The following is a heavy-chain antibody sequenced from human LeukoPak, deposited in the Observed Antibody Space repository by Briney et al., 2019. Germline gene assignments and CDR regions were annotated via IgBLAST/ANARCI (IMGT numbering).Heavy chain of an antibody. Sequence: GGSLRLSCAASGFTFSGSAMHWVRQASGKGLEWVGRIRSKANSYATAYAASVKGRFTISRDDSKNTAYLQMNSLKTEDTAVYYCTRHASDAHDAVGARVDYWGQGTLVTVSS. J-gene: IGHJ4*02. CDR3: TRHASDAHDAVGARVDY. CDR2: IRSKANSYAT. D-gene: IGHD1-26*01. V-gene: IGHV3-73*01. CDR1: GFTFSGSA.